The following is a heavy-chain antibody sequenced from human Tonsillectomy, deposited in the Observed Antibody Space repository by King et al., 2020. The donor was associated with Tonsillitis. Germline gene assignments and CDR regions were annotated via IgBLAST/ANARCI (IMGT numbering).Heavy chain of an antibody. CDR1: GGAFRSYA. J-gene: IGHJ4*02. Sequence: QLVQAGAELKKPGSSVKVSCQASGGAFRSYAISWVRQAPGPGIEWIGMFIPILGIANYAQKFQGRVTITADKSTSTAYMELSSLRSEDTAVYYCARDRGEADSSPNYWGQGTLVTVSS. CDR3: ARDRGEADSSPNY. D-gene: IGHD3-22*01. CDR2: FIPILGIA. V-gene: IGHV1-69*04.